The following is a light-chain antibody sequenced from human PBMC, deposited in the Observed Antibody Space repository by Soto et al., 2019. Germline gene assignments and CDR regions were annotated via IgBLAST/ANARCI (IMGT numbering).Light chain of an antibody. CDR1: QSLLHSNGYNY. J-gene: IGKJ4*01. V-gene: IGKV2-28*01. Sequence: DIVMTQSPLSLPVTPGEPASISCRSSQSLLHSNGYNYLDWYLQKPGQSPQLLIYLGSNRASGVPDRFSGSGSGTDFTLKISRAEAEDVGVYYCVQALQTPLTFGGGTKVEIK. CDR3: VQALQTPLT. CDR2: LGS.